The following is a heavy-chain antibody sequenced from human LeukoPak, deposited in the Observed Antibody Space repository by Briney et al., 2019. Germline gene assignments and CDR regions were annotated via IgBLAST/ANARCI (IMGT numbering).Heavy chain of an antibody. CDR2: VYHSEST. V-gene: IGHV4-30-2*01. CDR3: ARANGYYGSGIPYFDF. Sequence: SQTLSLTCTVSGSSISSGDYPWNWIRQPQGKGPQWVCYVYHSESTYYNTSLKRRATISLDRSKNKFSLELPSVTTADTAVYYCARANGYYGSGIPYFDFWGQGTLVPVSS. J-gene: IGHJ4*02. CDR1: GSSISSGDYP. D-gene: IGHD3-10*01.